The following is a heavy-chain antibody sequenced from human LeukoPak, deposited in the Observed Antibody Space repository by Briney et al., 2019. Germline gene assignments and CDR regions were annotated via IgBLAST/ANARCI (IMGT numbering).Heavy chain of an antibody. CDR1: GGSFSGYY. J-gene: IGHJ2*01. CDR3: ARLRNRPKTVTTPRDL. V-gene: IGHV4-34*01. CDR2: INHSGST. Sequence: SETLSLTRAVYGGSFSGYYWSWIRQPPGKGLEWIGEINHSGSTNYNPSLKSRVTISVDTSKNQFSLKLSSVTAADTAVYYCARLRNRPKTVTTPRDLWGRGTLVTVSS. D-gene: IGHD4-23*01.